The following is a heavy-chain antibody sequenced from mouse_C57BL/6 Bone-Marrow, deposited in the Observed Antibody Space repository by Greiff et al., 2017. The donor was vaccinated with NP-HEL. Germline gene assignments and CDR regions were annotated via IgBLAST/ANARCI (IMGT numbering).Heavy chain of an antibody. CDR3: ARPPLYYP. D-gene: IGHD2-1*01. Sequence: VQLKESGPELVKPGASVKISCKASGYSFTGYYMNWVKQSPEKSLEWIGEINPSTGGTTYNQKFKAKATLTVDKSSSTAYMQLKSLTSEDSAVYYCARPPLYYPWGQGTLVTVSA. V-gene: IGHV1-42*01. CDR1: GYSFTGYY. CDR2: INPSTGGT. J-gene: IGHJ3*01.